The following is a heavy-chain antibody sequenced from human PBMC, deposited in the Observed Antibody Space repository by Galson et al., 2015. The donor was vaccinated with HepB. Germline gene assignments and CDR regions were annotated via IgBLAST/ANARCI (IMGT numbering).Heavy chain of an antibody. Sequence: LRLSCAASGFTFSSYWMHWVRHAPGKGLEWIGSIYYSGSTYYNPSLKSRVTISVDTSKNQFSLKLSSVTAADTAVYYCARHLMARGYSYVDYWGQGTLVTVSS. CDR1: GFTFSSYW. D-gene: IGHD5-18*01. CDR2: IYYSGST. CDR3: ARHLMARGYSYVDY. J-gene: IGHJ4*02. V-gene: IGHV4-39*01.